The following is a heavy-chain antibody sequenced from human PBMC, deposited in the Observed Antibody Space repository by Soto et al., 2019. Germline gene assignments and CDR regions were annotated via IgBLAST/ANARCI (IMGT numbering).Heavy chain of an antibody. J-gene: IGHJ4*02. CDR1: GYTFTGYY. Sequence: GASVKVSCKASGYTFTGYYMHWVRQAPGQGLEWMGWINPNSGGTNYAQKFQGWVTMTRDTSISTAYMELSRLRSDDTAVYYCARVCCSSSSYFDYWGQGTLVTVSS. CDR2: INPNSGGT. D-gene: IGHD6-6*01. V-gene: IGHV1-2*04. CDR3: ARVCCSSSSYFDY.